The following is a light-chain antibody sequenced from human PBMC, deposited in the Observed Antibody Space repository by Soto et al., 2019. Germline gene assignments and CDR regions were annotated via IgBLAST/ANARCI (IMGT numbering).Light chain of an antibody. Sequence: QLTQNPSSVSASVGDRVTITCRASQGISSWLAWYQQKPGKAPNLLIHKASHLESGVPSRFSGSGSGTEFTLTISSLQPGDFATYYCQHYNTYPWTFGQGSMVDI. CDR2: KAS. CDR3: QHYNTYPWT. CDR1: QGISSW. J-gene: IGKJ1*01. V-gene: IGKV1-5*03.